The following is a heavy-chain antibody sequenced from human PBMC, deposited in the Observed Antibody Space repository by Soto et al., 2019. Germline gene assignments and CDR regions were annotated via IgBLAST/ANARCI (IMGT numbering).Heavy chain of an antibody. J-gene: IGHJ4*02. V-gene: IGHV1-18*01. CDR2: ISAYNGNT. CDR3: SLTSSSWYYFDY. Sequence: ASVKVSCKASGYTFTSYGISWVRQAPGQGLEWMGWISAYNGNTNYAQKLQGRVTMTTDTSTSTAYMELRSLRSDDTAVYYCSLTSSSWYYFDYWGQGTLVTVSS. D-gene: IGHD6-13*01. CDR1: GYTFTSYG.